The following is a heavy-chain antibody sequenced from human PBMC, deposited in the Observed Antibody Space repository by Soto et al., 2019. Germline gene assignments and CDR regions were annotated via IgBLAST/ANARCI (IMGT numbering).Heavy chain of an antibody. CDR1: GGTFSSYA. D-gene: IGHD5-18*01. J-gene: IGHJ4*02. CDR3: ARDPGYPAGLDY. Sequence: SVKVSCKASGGTFSSYAISWVRQAPGQGLEWMGGIIPIFGTANYAQKFQGRVTITADESTSTAYMELSSLRSEDTAVYYCARDPGYPAGLDYWGQGTLVTVSS. V-gene: IGHV1-69*13. CDR2: IIPIFGTA.